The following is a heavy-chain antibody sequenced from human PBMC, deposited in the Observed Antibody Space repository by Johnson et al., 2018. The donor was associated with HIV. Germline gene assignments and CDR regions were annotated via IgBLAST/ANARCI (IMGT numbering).Heavy chain of an antibody. CDR1: GFTFSSSA. Sequence: QLVESGGGVGQPGRSLRLSCAASGFTFSSSAMHWARQAPGKGLEWVALISFDGSKKYYADSVKGRFTVSRDNTKNTLYLQMNSLRAEDTAVYYCARPDYGDYLAFDIWGQGTMVTVSS. CDR2: ISFDGSKK. V-gene: IGHV3-30-3*01. CDR3: ARPDYGDYLAFDI. J-gene: IGHJ3*02. D-gene: IGHD4-17*01.